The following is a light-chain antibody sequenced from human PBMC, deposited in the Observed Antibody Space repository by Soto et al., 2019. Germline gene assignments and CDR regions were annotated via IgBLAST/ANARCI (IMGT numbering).Light chain of an antibody. V-gene: IGKV3-20*01. Sequence: EIVLTQSPGTLSLSPGERATLSCRASETVAGSYLAWYRQKPGQAPRLLIHGASTRATGIADRFSGSGSGTDFTLTISRLEPEDFAVYFCQRYGSSPLITFGQGTRLEIK. CDR3: QRYGSSPLIT. CDR1: ETVAGSY. CDR2: GAS. J-gene: IGKJ5*01.